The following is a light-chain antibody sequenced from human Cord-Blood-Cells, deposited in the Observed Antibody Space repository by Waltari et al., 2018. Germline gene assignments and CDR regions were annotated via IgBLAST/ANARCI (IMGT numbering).Light chain of an antibody. V-gene: IGKV1-5*01. CDR2: AAS. Sequence: IQMTQSPSTLSASVGNRVTTTCRASQSISSWLVWYQQKTGKAPKLQIYAASSLEIGVPSRFSGGGSGKEFALPCRSQQPDDFATYYCQQYNSYSWTFGQGTKVEIK. J-gene: IGKJ1*01. CDR3: QQYNSYSWT. CDR1: QSISSW.